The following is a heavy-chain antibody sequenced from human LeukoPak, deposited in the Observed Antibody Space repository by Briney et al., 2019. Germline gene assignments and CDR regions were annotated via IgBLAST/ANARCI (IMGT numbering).Heavy chain of an antibody. CDR3: AREAYGGYVDDFYYSYYMDV. Sequence: GGSLRLSCAASGFTFNDHYMTWIRQAPGKGLEWVSYISPRSTTIYYADSVKGRFTISRDNAKNSLYLQMNSLGAEDTAVYYCAREAYGGYVDDFYYSYYMDVWGKGTTVSVSS. CDR1: GFTFNDHY. J-gene: IGHJ6*03. V-gene: IGHV3-11*04. CDR2: ISPRSTTI. D-gene: IGHD4-17*01.